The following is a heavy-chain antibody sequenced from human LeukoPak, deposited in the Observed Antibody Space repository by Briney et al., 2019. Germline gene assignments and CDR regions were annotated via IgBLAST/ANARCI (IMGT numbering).Heavy chain of an antibody. J-gene: IGHJ4*02. CDR2: ISSSGSTI. V-gene: IGHV3-48*03. Sequence: GGSLRLSCAASGFTSSSYEMNWVRQAPGKGLEWVSCISSSGSTIYYADSVKGRFTISRDNAKNSLYLQMNSLRAEDTAVYYCARDLGFGYYDSSGPEDYFDYWGQGTLVTVSS. CDR3: ARDLGFGYYDSSGPEDYFDY. CDR1: GFTSSSYE. D-gene: IGHD3-22*01.